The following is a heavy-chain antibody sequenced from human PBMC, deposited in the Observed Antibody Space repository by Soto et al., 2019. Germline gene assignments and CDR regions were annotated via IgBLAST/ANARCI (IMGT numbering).Heavy chain of an antibody. D-gene: IGHD2-21*02. Sequence: QVQLMQSGAEVKKPGASVKVSCKASGDTFTDYYIHWVRQAPGQGLEWMGTVNPSGGHTTYAQHFLGRGTLTRDTSTSTLYMGLTSLPSDDTAIYYCARGGQVVVVTAALDYWGQGPLVTVSS. CDR2: VNPSGGHT. V-gene: IGHV1-46*01. J-gene: IGHJ4*02. CDR1: GDTFTDYY. CDR3: ARGGQVVVVTAALDY.